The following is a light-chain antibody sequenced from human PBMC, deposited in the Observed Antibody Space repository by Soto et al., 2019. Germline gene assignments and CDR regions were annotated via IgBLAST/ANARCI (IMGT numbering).Light chain of an antibody. CDR3: QQTDRSPWT. CDR2: AAS. CDR1: QSMSHY. J-gene: IGKJ1*01. Sequence: DIQMTQSPSSLSASVGDRVTITCRASQSMSHYLNWYQQKPGTAPNLLIYAASNLQSGVPSRFSGSGSGTEFTLIISSLQPDDFATYYCQQTDRSPWTFGPGTRVEVK. V-gene: IGKV1-39*01.